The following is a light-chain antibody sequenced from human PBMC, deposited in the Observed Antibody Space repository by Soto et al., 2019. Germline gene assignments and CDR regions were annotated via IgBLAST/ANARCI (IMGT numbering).Light chain of an antibody. CDR3: SSYTTSNTRQIV. CDR1: SSDVGGYNY. Sequence: QSVLTQPASVSGSPGQSITISCTGTSSDVGGYNYVSWYPHHPGKAPKLLIYDVSNRPSGISNRFSGSKSDNTASLTISGLQPEDEADYYCSSYTTSNTRQIVFGTGTKVTVL. V-gene: IGLV2-14*03. J-gene: IGLJ1*01. CDR2: DVS.